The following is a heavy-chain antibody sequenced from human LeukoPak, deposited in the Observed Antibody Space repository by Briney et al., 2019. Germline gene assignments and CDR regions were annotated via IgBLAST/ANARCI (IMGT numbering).Heavy chain of an antibody. CDR2: TYYRSKWYN. CDR1: GDSVSSNSAA. J-gene: IGHJ6*03. Sequence: SQTLSLTCAISGDSVSSNSAAWNWIRQSPSRGLEWLGRTYYRSKWYNDYAVSVKSRITINPDTSKNQFSLQLNSVTPEDTAVYYCARNPTPTYYDFWSGTSGYYYYMDVWGKGTTVTVSS. CDR3: ARNPTPTYYDFWSGTSGYYYYMDV. D-gene: IGHD3-3*01. V-gene: IGHV6-1*01.